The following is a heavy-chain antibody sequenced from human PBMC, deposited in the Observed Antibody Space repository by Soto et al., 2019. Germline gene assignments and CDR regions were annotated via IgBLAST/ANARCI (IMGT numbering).Heavy chain of an antibody. V-gene: IGHV4-59*01. CDR3: ARDWSDADGDKRRAFDI. J-gene: IGHJ3*02. CDR1: GGSISSYY. CDR2: IYYSGST. D-gene: IGHD4-17*01. Sequence: QVQLQESGPGLVKPSETLSLTCTVSGGSISSYYWSWIRQPPGKGLEWIGYIYYSGSTNYNPSLKSRVTISVDTSKNQFSLKLSSVTAADTAVSYCARDWSDADGDKRRAFDIWGQGTMVTVSS.